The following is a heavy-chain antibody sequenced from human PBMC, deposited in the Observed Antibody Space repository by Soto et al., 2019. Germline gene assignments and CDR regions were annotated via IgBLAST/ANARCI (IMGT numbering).Heavy chain of an antibody. V-gene: IGHV4-31*03. CDR2: IYYSGST. J-gene: IGHJ4*02. Sequence: QVQLQESGPGLVKPSQTLSLTCTVSGGSISSGGYYWSWIRQHPGKGLEWIGYIYYSGSTYYNPSLKSRVTISVDTSKNQCSLKLSSVTAADTAVYYCASGAGPKWLLSGTPFDYWGQGTLVTVSS. CDR1: GGSISSGGYY. CDR3: ASGAGPKWLLSGTPFDY. D-gene: IGHD3-3*01.